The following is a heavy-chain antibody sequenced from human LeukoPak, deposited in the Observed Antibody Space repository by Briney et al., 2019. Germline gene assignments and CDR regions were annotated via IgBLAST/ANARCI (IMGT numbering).Heavy chain of an antibody. D-gene: IGHD2-2*01. Sequence: GGSLRLSCAASGFTFSSYWMSWVRQAPGKGLEWVANIKQGGSEKYYVDSVKGRFTISRDNAENSLYLQMNSLRAEDTAVYYCAREYCSSTSCFPNWFDPWGQGTLVTVSS. CDR1: GFTFSSYW. J-gene: IGHJ5*02. V-gene: IGHV3-7*01. CDR3: AREYCSSTSCFPNWFDP. CDR2: IKQGGSEK.